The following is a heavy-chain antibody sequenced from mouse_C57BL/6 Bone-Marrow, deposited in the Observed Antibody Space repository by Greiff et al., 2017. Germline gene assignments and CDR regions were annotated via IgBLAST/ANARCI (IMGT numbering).Heavy chain of an antibody. Sequence: VQLKQSGPVLVKPGASVKMSCKASGYTFTDYYMNWVKQSHGKSLEWIGVINPYNGGTSYNQKFKGKATLTVDKSSSTAYMELNSLTSEDSAVYYCARWDYAMDYWGQGTSVTVSS. CDR3: ARWDYAMDY. V-gene: IGHV1-19*01. CDR1: GYTFTDYY. J-gene: IGHJ4*01. CDR2: INPYNGGT.